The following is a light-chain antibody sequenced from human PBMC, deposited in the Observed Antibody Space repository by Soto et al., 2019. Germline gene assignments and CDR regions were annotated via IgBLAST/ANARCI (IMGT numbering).Light chain of an antibody. V-gene: IGLV2-14*01. CDR2: EVS. CDR3: RSYISSSTFVV. J-gene: IGLJ2*01. CDR1: SSDVGAYDR. Sequence: QSALTQPPSASGSPGQSVTISCTGTSSDVGAYDRVSWYQQHPGKPPKLIITEVSNRPSGVSNRFSGSKSGNTASLTISGLQAEDEAVYYCRSYISSSTFVVFGGGTQLTVL.